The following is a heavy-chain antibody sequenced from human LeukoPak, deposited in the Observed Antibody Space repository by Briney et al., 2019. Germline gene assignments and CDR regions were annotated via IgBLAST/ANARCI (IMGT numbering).Heavy chain of an antibody. D-gene: IGHD4-23*01. CDR3: ARDYGGHDY. CDR2: FYTSGST. V-gene: IGHV4-61*02. CDR1: GGSVSRGSYY. J-gene: IGHJ4*02. Sequence: SETLSLTCTVSGGSVSRGSYYWSWIRQPAGKGLEWIGRFYTSGSTIYSPSLKSRVAISVDTSKNQFSLKLSSVTAADTAVYYCARDYGGHDYWGPGTLVIVSS.